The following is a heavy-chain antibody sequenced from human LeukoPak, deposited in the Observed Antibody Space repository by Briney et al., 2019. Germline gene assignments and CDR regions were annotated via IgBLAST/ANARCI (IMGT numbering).Heavy chain of an antibody. V-gene: IGHV4-39*01. CDR1: GGSISSSVYY. Sequence: PSETLSLTCTVSGGSISSSVYYWGWIRQPPGKGLEWIGNIYHSGSTYYNPSLKSRVTISVDTSKNQFSLKLSSVTAADTAVYYCARLLVRGVPSDYWGQGTLVTVSS. CDR2: IYHSGST. CDR3: ARLLVRGVPSDY. J-gene: IGHJ4*02. D-gene: IGHD3-10*01.